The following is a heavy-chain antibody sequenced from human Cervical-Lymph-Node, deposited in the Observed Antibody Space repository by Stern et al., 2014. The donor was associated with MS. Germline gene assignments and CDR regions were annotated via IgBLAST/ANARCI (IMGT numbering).Heavy chain of an antibody. Sequence: EEQLVQSGAEVRKPGESLKISCKASGYNFTRYLIAWVRQMPGKGLELMGIIDPGDSETRYSPSFQGQVTISADKSTSTAYLQWSSLRASDSAVYYCARQASTIAIRGDYWGQGTLVTVSS. CDR1: GYNFTRYL. J-gene: IGHJ4*02. V-gene: IGHV5-51*01. CDR3: ARQASTIAIRGDY. D-gene: IGHD4/OR15-4a*01. CDR2: IDPGDSET.